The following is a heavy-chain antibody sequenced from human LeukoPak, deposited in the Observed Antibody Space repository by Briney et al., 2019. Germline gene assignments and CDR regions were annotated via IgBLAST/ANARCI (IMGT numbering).Heavy chain of an antibody. D-gene: IGHD3-10*01. CDR1: GFTFNTYW. CDR2: IRSDGSST. CDR3: AGVLGVRDLAYFDY. J-gene: IGHJ4*01. V-gene: IGHV3-74*01. Sequence: GGSLRLSCAASGFTFNTYWMHWVRQAPGKGLVWVSRIRSDGSSTSYADSVRGRFTISRDNAKNTLYLQMNSLRAEDTAVYYCAGVLGVRDLAYFDYWGHGTVVPVSS.